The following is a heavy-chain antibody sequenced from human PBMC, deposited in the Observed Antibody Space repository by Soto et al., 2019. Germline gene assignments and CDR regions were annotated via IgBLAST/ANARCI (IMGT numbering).Heavy chain of an antibody. J-gene: IGHJ4*02. V-gene: IGHV3-23*01. CDR1: GFTFSTYA. CDR2: ISGSGDST. CDR3: AKDRYSSGHYYFDY. Sequence: EVQLLESGGGSVQPGGSLRLSCAASGFTFSTYAMGWVRQAPGKGLEWVSGISGSGDSTYYADSVKGRFTISRDNSKNTLYLQMSSLRAEDTARYYCAKDRYSSGHYYFDYWGQGTLVTVSS. D-gene: IGHD6-19*01.